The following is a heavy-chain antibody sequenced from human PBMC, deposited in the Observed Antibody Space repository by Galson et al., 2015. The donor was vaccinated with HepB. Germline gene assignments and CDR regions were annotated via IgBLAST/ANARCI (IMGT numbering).Heavy chain of an antibody. CDR2: ISAYNGNT. V-gene: IGHV1-18*01. Sequence: SVKVSCKASGYTFTSYGISWVRQAPGQGLEWIGWISAYNGNTNYAQKLQGRVTMTTDTSTSTAYMELRSLRSDDTAVYYCARDTRVGSSSWDWFDPWGQGTLVTVSS. J-gene: IGHJ5*02. D-gene: IGHD6-13*01. CDR1: GYTFTSYG. CDR3: ARDTRVGSSSWDWFDP.